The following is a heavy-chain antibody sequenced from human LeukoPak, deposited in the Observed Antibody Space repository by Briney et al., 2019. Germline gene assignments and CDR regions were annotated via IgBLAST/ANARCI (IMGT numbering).Heavy chain of an antibody. CDR2: IYPGDSDT. J-gene: IGHJ4*02. D-gene: IGHD3-22*01. CDR1: GYSFISYW. CDR3: ARLSYEEGYFDY. Sequence: GESLKISCKGSGYSFISYWLGWVRQMPGKSLEWMGIIYPGDSDTRYSPSFQRQVTISADKSISTVYLQWSSLKASDTAMYYCARLSYEEGYFDYWGQGTLVTVSS. V-gene: IGHV5-51*01.